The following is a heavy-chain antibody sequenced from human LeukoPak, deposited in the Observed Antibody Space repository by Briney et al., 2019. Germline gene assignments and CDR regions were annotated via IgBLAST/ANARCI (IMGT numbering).Heavy chain of an antibody. J-gene: IGHJ4*02. CDR2: IWYDGSNK. CDR3: AGGMRHFDY. CDR1: GFTFSSNG. V-gene: IGHV3-33*01. D-gene: IGHD2-8*01. Sequence: GGSLRLSCAASGFTFSSNGMHCVRQAPGKGLEWVALIWYDGSNKYYADSVKGRFTISRDNSKNTLFLQMNSLRAEDTAVYYCAGGMRHFDYWGQGTLVTVSS.